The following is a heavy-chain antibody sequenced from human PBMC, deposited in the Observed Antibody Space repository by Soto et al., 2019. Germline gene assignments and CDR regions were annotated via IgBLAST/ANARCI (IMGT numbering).Heavy chain of an antibody. D-gene: IGHD7-27*01. V-gene: IGHV3-11*01. CDR1: GFPFSGYD. CDR3: ARNGGTFDP. J-gene: IGHJ5*02. Sequence: VQLVESGGGLVKPGGSLRVSCTASGFPFSGYDMSWIRQAPGKGLEWVSYITTSGATIYYADSVRGRFTVSRDNAKNSLYLLMNGLRAEDTAVYYCARNGGTFDPWGQGTLVTVSS. CDR2: ITTSGATI.